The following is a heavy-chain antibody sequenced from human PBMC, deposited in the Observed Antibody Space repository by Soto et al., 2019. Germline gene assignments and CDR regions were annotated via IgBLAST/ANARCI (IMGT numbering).Heavy chain of an antibody. J-gene: IGHJ6*03. CDR3: ARRPHYYYYMDV. CDR1: GGSISSYY. CDR2: IYYSGST. Sequence: SETLSLTCTVSGGSISSYYWSWIRQPPGKGLEWIGYIYYSGSTNYNPSLKSRVTISVDTSKNQFSLKLSSVTAADTAVYYCARRPHYYYYMDVWGKGTTVTAP. V-gene: IGHV4-59*08.